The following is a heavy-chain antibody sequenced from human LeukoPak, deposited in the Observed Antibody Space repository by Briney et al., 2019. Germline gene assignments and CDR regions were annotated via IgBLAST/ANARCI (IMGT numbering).Heavy chain of an antibody. CDR3: ATITAHLTYSYGSLDV. J-gene: IGHJ6*04. CDR1: GVTFSSYG. CDR2: ILYDGSNK. V-gene: IGHV3-30*02. D-gene: IGHD5-18*01. Sequence: GGSLRLSCAASGVTFSSYGMHWVRQAPGKGLEWVAFILYDGSNKYYADSVKGRFTISRDNSKNTLYLQMNSLRAEDTAVYYCATITAHLTYSYGSLDVWGKGTTVTVSS.